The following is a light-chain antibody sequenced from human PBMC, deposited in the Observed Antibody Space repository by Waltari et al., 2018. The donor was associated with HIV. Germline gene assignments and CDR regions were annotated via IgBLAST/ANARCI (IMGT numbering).Light chain of an antibody. CDR2: QDT. Sequence: SYDLTQPPSVSVSSGQTATVTCSGLNLQHKYVSWYQQRSGQSPALVIYQDTKRPPGIPERFFGSTSENTATLTINETQPLDEAHYSCQAWDSGTIVFGGGTRLTVL. CDR1: NLQHKY. CDR3: QAWDSGTIV. J-gene: IGLJ3*02. V-gene: IGLV3-1*01.